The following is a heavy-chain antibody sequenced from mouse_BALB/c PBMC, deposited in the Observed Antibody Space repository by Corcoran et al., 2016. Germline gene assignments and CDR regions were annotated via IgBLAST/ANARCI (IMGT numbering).Heavy chain of an antibody. CDR3: ARESAGTSYFDV. D-gene: IGHD4-1*01. CDR1: GYSITSGYY. V-gene: IGHV3-6*02. CDR2: ISYDGSN. J-gene: IGHJ1*01. Sequence: DVQLQKSGPSLVKPSQSLSLPCSVTGYSITSGYYWNWIRQFPGNKLEWMGYISYDGSNNYNPSLKNRISITRDTSKNQFFLKLNSVTTEDTATYYCARESAGTSYFDVWGAGTTVTVSS.